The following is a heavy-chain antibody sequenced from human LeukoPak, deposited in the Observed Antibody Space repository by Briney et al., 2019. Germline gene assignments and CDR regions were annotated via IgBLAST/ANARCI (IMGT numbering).Heavy chain of an antibody. J-gene: IGHJ5*02. D-gene: IGHD2-8*01. CDR3: ARVVYAIDWFDP. Sequence: ASVKVSCKASGYTFTSYGITWVRQAPGQGLEWRGCISAYNGNTNYAQRLQGRVTMTTDRSTSTAYMELRSLRSDDTAVYYCARVVYAIDWFDPWGQGTLVTVSS. CDR1: GYTFTSYG. CDR2: ISAYNGNT. V-gene: IGHV1-18*01.